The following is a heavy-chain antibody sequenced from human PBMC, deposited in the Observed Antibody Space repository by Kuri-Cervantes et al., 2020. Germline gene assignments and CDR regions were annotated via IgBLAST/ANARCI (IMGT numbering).Heavy chain of an antibody. CDR1: GYDFNSYG. V-gene: IGHV1-2*04. Sequence: ASVKVSCKASGYDFNSYGFSWVRQAPGLGLEWMGWINPNSGGTNYAQKFQGWVTMTRDTSISTAYMELRSLRSDDTAVYYCARGGTYDYIWGSYRNDGFDIWGQGTMVTVSS. CDR3: ARGGTYDYIWGSYRNDGFDI. D-gene: IGHD3-16*02. CDR2: INPNSGGT. J-gene: IGHJ3*02.